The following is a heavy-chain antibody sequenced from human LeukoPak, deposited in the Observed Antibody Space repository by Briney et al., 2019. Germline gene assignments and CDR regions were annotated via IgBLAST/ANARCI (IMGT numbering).Heavy chain of an antibody. Sequence: GGSLRLSCAASGFTFSSYWMSWVRQAPGKGLEWVANIKQDGSEKYYVDSVKGRFTISRDNAKNSLYLQMNSLRAEDTAVYYCAKVAKYYYGSDTYYFFEHWGQGTPVTASS. CDR3: AKVAKYYYGSDTYYFFEH. V-gene: IGHV3-7*01. D-gene: IGHD3-10*01. J-gene: IGHJ4*02. CDR2: IKQDGSEK. CDR1: GFTFSSYW.